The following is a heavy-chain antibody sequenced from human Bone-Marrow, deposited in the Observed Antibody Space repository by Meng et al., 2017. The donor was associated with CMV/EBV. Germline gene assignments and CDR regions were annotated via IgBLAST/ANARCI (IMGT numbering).Heavy chain of an antibody. CDR2: SNHGGDEE. CDR1: ALRSRSYW. V-gene: IGHV3-7*01. D-gene: IGHD2-2*01. J-gene: IGHJ4*02. CDR3: ARVASGCSRENCYVSFFDY. Sequence: GESLKLSCAASALRSRSYWMGWVRQAPGKGLEWVANSNHGGDEEYYADSVKGRFTISRDNFKNSLYLQMNSLRAEDTALYYCARVASGCSRENCYVSFFDYWGQGALVTVSS.